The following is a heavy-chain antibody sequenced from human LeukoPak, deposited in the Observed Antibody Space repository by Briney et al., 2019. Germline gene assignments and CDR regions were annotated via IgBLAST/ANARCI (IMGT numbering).Heavy chain of an antibody. CDR2: IYHSGGT. D-gene: IGHD3-22*01. Sequence: SETLSLTCTVSGYSISSGYYWGWIRQPPGKGLEWIGSIYHSGGTYYNPSLKSRVTISVDTSKNQFSLKLSSVTAADTAVYYCARAHSYTTNYYYDSSGWYYFDYWGQGTLVTVSS. CDR1: GYSISSGYY. J-gene: IGHJ4*02. V-gene: IGHV4-38-2*02. CDR3: ARAHSYTTNYYYDSSGWYYFDY.